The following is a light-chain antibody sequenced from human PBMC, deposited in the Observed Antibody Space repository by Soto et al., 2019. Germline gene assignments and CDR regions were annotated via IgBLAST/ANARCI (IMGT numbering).Light chain of an antibody. CDR1: QDISNY. J-gene: IGKJ4*01. CDR3: QQYDNLPLT. CDR2: DAS. V-gene: IGKV1-33*01. Sequence: DIHLTQSPSSLSASVGDRVTITCQASQDISNYLNWYQQKPGKAPKLLIYDASNLETGVPSRFSGSGSGTDFTFTISSLQPEDIATYYCQQYDNLPLTVGGGTKVDI.